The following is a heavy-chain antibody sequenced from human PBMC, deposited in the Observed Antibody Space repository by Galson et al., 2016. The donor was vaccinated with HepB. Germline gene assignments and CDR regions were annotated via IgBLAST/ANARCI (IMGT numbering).Heavy chain of an antibody. CDR2: ISYDGSNK. CDR1: GFTFGDYA. D-gene: IGHD3-10*01. J-gene: IGHJ4*02. CDR3: ARARDRYGSGGPLDY. V-gene: IGHV3-30-3*01. Sequence: SLRLSCAASGFTFGDYAMSWFRQAPGKGLEWVAMISYDGSNKYYADSVKGRFTISRDNPKNTLYLQMDSLRIEDTAIYSCARARDRYGSGGPLDYWGQGNLVTVSS.